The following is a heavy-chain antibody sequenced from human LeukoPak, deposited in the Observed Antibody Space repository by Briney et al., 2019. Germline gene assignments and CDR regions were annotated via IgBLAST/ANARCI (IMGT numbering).Heavy chain of an antibody. V-gene: IGHV4-30-4*01. D-gene: IGHD3-3*01. Sequence: SETLSLTRTVSGGSISSGDYYWSWIRQPPGKGLEWIGYIYYSGSTYYNPSLKSRVTISVDTSKNQFSLKLSSVTAADTAVYYCAREGRVSDFWSGYYYGMDVWGQGTTVTVSS. CDR2: IYYSGST. J-gene: IGHJ6*02. CDR3: AREGRVSDFWSGYYYGMDV. CDR1: GGSISSGDYY.